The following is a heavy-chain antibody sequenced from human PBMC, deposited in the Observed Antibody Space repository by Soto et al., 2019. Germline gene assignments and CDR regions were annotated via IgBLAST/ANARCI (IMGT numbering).Heavy chain of an antibody. CDR2: ISYDGSNK. V-gene: IGHV3-30-3*01. J-gene: IGHJ4*02. Sequence: GSMRLSCAASGFTFSSYAMHWVRQAPGKGLEWVAVISYDGSNKYYADSVKGRFTISGDNSKNTLYLQMNSLRVEDMAVFYCANMAAAGTGWGQGTLVTVSS. D-gene: IGHD6-13*01. CDR3: ANMAAAGTG. CDR1: GFTFSSYA.